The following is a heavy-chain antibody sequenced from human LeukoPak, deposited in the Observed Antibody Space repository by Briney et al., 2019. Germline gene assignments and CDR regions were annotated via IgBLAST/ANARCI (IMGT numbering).Heavy chain of an antibody. J-gene: IGHJ5*02. D-gene: IGHD3-16*01. CDR1: GFTFSDYY. CDR2: MSTSGRII. Sequence: PGGSLRLSCAASGFTFSDYYMSWIRQAPGKGLEWVSYMSTSGRIIYYADSVKGRFTISRDNAKNSLCLQMNSLRAEDTAVYYCGRVTWGNWFDPWGQGTLVTVSS. V-gene: IGHV3-11*01. CDR3: GRVTWGNWFDP.